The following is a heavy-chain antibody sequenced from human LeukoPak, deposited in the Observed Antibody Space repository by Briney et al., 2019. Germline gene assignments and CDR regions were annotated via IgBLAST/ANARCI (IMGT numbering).Heavy chain of an antibody. J-gene: IGHJ4*02. Sequence: GGSLRLSCAASGXTFDDYAMHWVRQAPGKGLEWVSLISGDGTGTHYADSVKGRFTISRDNSKNSLYLQMNSLRTGDSALYYCAKDIAVAGSGGYFDYWGQGTLVTVSS. D-gene: IGHD6-19*01. V-gene: IGHV3-43*02. CDR1: GXTFDDYA. CDR2: ISGDGTGT. CDR3: AKDIAVAGSGGYFDY.